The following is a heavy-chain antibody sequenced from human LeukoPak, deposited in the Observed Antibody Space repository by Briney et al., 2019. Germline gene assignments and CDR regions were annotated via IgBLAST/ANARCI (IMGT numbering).Heavy chain of an antibody. J-gene: IGHJ5*02. V-gene: IGHV1-18*01. D-gene: IGHD4-17*01. CDR3: ARTVTRRDWFDP. Sequence: ASVKVSCKASGYTFTSYGISWVQQAPGQGLEWMGWISAYNGNTNYAQKLQGRVTMTTDTSTSTAYMELRSLRSDDTAVYYCARTVTRRDWFDPWGQGTLVTVSS. CDR1: GYTFTSYG. CDR2: ISAYNGNT.